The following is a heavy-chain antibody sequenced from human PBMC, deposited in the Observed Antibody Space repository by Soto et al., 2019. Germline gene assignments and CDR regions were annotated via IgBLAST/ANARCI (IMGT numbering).Heavy chain of an antibody. CDR1: GGSISSYY. CDR3: ARVREGSYYAMGQFDY. CDR2: IYYSGST. Sequence: SETLSLTCTVSGGSISSYYWSWIRQPPGKGLEWIGYIYYSGSTNYNPSLKSRVTISVDTSKNQFSLKLSSVTAADTAVYYCARVREGSYYAMGQFDYWGQGTLVTVSS. J-gene: IGHJ4*02. D-gene: IGHD1-26*01. V-gene: IGHV4-59*01.